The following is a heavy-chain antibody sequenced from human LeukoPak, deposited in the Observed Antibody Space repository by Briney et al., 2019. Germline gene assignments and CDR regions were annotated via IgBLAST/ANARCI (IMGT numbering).Heavy chain of an antibody. J-gene: IGHJ4*02. CDR1: GGSFSGYY. CDR2: INHSGST. Sequence: SETLSLTCAVYGGSFSGYYWSWIRQPPGKGLEWIGEINHSGSTNYNPSLKSRVTISVDTSKNQFSLKLSSVTAADTTVYYCARGIAAAADYWGQGTLVTVSS. D-gene: IGHD6-13*01. V-gene: IGHV4-34*01. CDR3: ARGIAAAADY.